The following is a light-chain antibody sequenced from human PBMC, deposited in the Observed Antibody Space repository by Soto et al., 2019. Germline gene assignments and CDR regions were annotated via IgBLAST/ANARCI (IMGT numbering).Light chain of an antibody. Sequence: QSVLTQPPSASGTPGQRVTISCSGSSYNIGTNIVIWYQQLPGAAPKLLIYSDNQRPSGVPDPFSGYKSDTSASLAMSGLQSEDEADYYCAAWDVSLVVFGGGTKRTVL. CDR3: AAWDVSLVV. CDR2: SDN. J-gene: IGLJ2*01. V-gene: IGLV1-44*01. CDR1: SYNIGTNI.